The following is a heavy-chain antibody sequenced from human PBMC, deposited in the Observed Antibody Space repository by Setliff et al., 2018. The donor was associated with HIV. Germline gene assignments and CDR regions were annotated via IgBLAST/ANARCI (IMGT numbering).Heavy chain of an antibody. CDR2: ISTANGKK. CDR3: AREVPSNTGSYYKKY. D-gene: IGHD3-10*01. CDR1: GYTFSSYG. Sequence: ASVKVSCKASGYTFSSYGISWVRQTPGQGLEWMGWISTANGKKYYAPKVHDRITLTMDISTTTAHLQLRSLRSDDTAVYFCAREVPSNTGSYYKKYWGQGTLVTVSS. V-gene: IGHV1-18*01. J-gene: IGHJ4*02.